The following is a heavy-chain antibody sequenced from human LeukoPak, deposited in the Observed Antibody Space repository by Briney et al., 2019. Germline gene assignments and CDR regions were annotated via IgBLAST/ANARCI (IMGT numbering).Heavy chain of an antibody. CDR1: GFTFSSYG. D-gene: IGHD2-15*01. CDR2: IRYDGSNK. Sequence: GGSLRLSCAASGFTFSSYGMHWVRQAPGKGLEWVAFIRYDGSNKYYADSVKGRFTISRDNSKNTLYLQMNSLRAEDTAVYYCARPGWVLVTATFLDYWGQGTLVTVSS. J-gene: IGHJ4*02. V-gene: IGHV3-30*02. CDR3: ARPGWVLVTATFLDY.